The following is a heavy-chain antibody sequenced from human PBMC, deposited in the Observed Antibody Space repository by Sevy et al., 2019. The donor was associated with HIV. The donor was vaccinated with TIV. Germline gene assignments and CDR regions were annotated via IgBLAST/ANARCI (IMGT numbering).Heavy chain of an antibody. V-gene: IGHV1-69*13. CDR3: ARASGELITMVRGVPRPLDY. Sequence: ASVKVSCKASGGTFSSYAISWVRQAPGQGLEWMGGIIPIFGTANYAQKFQGRVTITADESTSTAYMELSSLRSADTAVYYCARASGELITMVRGVPRPLDYWGQGTLVTVSS. CDR2: IIPIFGTA. J-gene: IGHJ4*02. D-gene: IGHD3-10*01. CDR1: GGTFSSYA.